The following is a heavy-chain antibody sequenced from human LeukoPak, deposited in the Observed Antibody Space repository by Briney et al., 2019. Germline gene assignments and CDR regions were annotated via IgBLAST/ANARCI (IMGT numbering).Heavy chain of an antibody. V-gene: IGHV3-23*01. CDR2: ISDRGSRT. D-gene: IGHD3-22*01. Sequence: GGSLRLSCAVSGITLSNYGMSWVRQAPGKGLEWVAGISDRGSRTNYADSVKGRFTISTDHPKNTLYLQMNSLRAEDTAVYFCTKRGVVIRVILVGFHKEAYYFDSWGQGALVTVSS. CDR1: GITLSNYG. CDR3: TKRGVVIRVILVGFHKEAYYFDS. J-gene: IGHJ4*02.